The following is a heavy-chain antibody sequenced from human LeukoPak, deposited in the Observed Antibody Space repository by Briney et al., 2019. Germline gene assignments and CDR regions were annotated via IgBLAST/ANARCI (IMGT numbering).Heavy chain of an antibody. Sequence: SETLSLTCTVSGGSISSSSYYWGWIRQPPGKGLEWIGNIYYSGSTYYNPSLKSRVTISVDTSKNQFSLNLSFVTAADTAVYYCARHNKGARDFDYWGQGTLVTVSS. CDR2: IYYSGST. D-gene: IGHD1-26*01. CDR3: ARHNKGARDFDY. V-gene: IGHV4-39*01. J-gene: IGHJ4*02. CDR1: GGSISSSSYY.